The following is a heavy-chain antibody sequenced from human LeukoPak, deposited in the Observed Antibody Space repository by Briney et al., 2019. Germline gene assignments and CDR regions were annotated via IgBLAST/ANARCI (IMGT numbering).Heavy chain of an antibody. D-gene: IGHD6-13*01. CDR3: AKDGGSSSWFYFDY. Sequence: GGSLRLSCAASGFTFSSYSMNWVRQAPGKGLEWVSYISSSSTIYYADSVKGRFTISRDNAKNTLYLQMNSLRAEDTAVYYCAKDGGSSSWFYFDYWGQGTLVTVSS. CDR2: ISSSSTI. J-gene: IGHJ4*02. CDR1: GFTFSSYS. V-gene: IGHV3-48*01.